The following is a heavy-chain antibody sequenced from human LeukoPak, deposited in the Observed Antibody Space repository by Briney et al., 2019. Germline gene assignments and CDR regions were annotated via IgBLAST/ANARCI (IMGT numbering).Heavy chain of an antibody. CDR1: GSTFSSYA. CDR3: VRQRWLQLRYFDY. CDR2: ISGSGGST. D-gene: IGHD5-24*01. Sequence: GGSLRLSCAASGSTFSSYAMNWVRQAPGKGLEWVSAISGSGGSTYYADSVTGRFTISRDNSKNTLYLQMNSLRAEDTAVYYCVRQRWLQLRYFDYWGQGTLVTVSS. V-gene: IGHV3-23*01. J-gene: IGHJ4*02.